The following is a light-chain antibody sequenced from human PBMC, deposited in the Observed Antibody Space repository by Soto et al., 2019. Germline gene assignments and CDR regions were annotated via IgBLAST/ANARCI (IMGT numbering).Light chain of an antibody. Sequence: EIVMTQSPATLSVSPGERATLSCRASQSVSSNLAWYQQKPGQAPRLLIYGASTRATGIPARFSGSGSGTEFTLTISSLQSEDFAVHYCQQYNNWPITLGGGTKVDIK. V-gene: IGKV3-15*01. CDR1: QSVSSN. CDR2: GAS. CDR3: QQYNNWPIT. J-gene: IGKJ4*01.